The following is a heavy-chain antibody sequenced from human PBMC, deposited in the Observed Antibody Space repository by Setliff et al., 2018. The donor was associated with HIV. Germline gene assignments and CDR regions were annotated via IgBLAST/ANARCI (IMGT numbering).Heavy chain of an antibody. CDR3: ARVRPLGYCSTGACPPDY. CDR1: GGSISSSN. D-gene: IGHD2-8*01. Sequence: ETLSLTCTVSGGSISSSNWWSWVRQSPGKWLEWLSYISSSGRTIYYADSVKGRFTISRDNAKNSLLLQMNSLRADDTAVYYCARVRPLGYCSTGACPPDYWGQGTLVTVSS. CDR2: ISSSGRTI. V-gene: IGHV3-48*04. J-gene: IGHJ4*02.